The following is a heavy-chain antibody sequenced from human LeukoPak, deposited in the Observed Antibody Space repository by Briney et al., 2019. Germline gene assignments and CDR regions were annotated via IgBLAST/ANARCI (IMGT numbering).Heavy chain of an antibody. V-gene: IGHV3-48*03. Sequence: GGSLRLSCAASGFTFSSYEMNWVRQAPGKGLEWVSYISSSGSTIYYADSVKGRFTISRDNAKNSLYLQMNSLRAEDTAVYYCARDGLWFGELLPAFYFDYWGQGTLVTVSS. D-gene: IGHD3-10*01. CDR2: ISSSGSTI. J-gene: IGHJ4*02. CDR1: GFTFSSYE. CDR3: ARDGLWFGELLPAFYFDY.